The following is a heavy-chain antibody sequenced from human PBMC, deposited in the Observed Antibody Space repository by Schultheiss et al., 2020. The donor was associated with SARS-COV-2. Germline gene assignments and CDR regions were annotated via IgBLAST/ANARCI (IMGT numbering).Heavy chain of an antibody. CDR2: IYYSGST. CDR1: GGSISSYY. Sequence: GSLRLSCTVSGGSISSYYWSWIRQPPGKGLEWIGYIYYSGSTNYNPSLKSRVTISVDTSKNQFSLKLSSVTAADTAVYYCARNRPPHYWGQGTLVTVSS. CDR3: ARNRPPHY. V-gene: IGHV4-59*01. J-gene: IGHJ4*02.